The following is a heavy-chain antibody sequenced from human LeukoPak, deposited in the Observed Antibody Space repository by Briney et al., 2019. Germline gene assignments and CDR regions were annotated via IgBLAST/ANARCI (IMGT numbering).Heavy chain of an antibody. CDR1: GGSISSYY. Sequence: PSETLSLTCTVSGGSISSYYWSWIRQPPGKGLEWIGYIYYSRSSTYNPSLKSRVTISVDTSKSQFSMNLSSVTAADTAVYYCARVPLAAGNNWLDPWGQGTLVTVSS. J-gene: IGHJ5*02. CDR3: ARVPLAAGNNWLDP. D-gene: IGHD6-13*01. CDR2: IYYSRSS. V-gene: IGHV4-59*01.